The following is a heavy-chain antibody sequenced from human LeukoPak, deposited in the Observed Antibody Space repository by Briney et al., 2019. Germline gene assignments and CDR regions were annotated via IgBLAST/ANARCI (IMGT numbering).Heavy chain of an antibody. CDR2: ISTDGGYT. Sequence: GGSLRLSCVASGFTFRSYAMSWVRQAPGKGLEWVSAISTDGGYTYYADSVKGRFSISRDNSKNTVHLQMNSLRAEDTAVYYCVGTIAYRGSEYWGQGALVTVSS. J-gene: IGHJ4*02. CDR1: GFTFRSYA. V-gene: IGHV3-23*01. D-gene: IGHD1-7*01. CDR3: VGTIAYRGSEY.